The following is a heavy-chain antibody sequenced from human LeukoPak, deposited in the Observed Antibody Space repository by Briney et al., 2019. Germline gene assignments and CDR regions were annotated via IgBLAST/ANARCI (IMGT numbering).Heavy chain of an antibody. V-gene: IGHV3-43*01. CDR2: ISWDAGTT. Sequence: GGSLRLSCAASGFTVNNKYMNWVRQGPGKGLEWVSLISWDAGTTHYTDSVKGRFTISRDNSKNSLYLQMNNLTTEDTAFYFCAKDLGAGDYGIEYWGQGRLVAVSS. J-gene: IGHJ4*02. CDR1: GFTVNNKY. CDR3: AKDLGAGDYGIEY. D-gene: IGHD4-17*01.